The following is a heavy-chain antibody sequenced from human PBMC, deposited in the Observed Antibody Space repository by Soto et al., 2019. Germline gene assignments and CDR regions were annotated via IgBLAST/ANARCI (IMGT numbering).Heavy chain of an antibody. Sequence: QVQLQESGPGLVKPSETLSLSCTVSGGSISSHYWSWFRQSPGKRMEWIGYVHHSWGSSYNPSLQSRVAIPLDPPKSQFSPKLTAVTATGTAGYYCARQGFGPLHGLVDVWCQGTTVTVSS. V-gene: IGHV4-59*03. CDR3: ARQGFGPLHGLVDV. J-gene: IGHJ6*02. CDR2: VHHSWGS. CDR1: GGSISSHY. D-gene: IGHD3-10*01.